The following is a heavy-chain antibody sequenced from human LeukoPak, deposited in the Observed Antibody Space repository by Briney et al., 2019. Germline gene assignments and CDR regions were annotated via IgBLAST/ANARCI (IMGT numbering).Heavy chain of an antibody. J-gene: IGHJ4*02. CDR3: ARAHYYDSSGLDF. CDR1: GFTFSSYG. D-gene: IGHD3-22*01. CDR2: ISSSGSTI. Sequence: GGSLRLSCAASGFTFSSYGMNWVRQAPGKGLGWVSYISSSGSTIYYADSLKGRFTISRDNAKNSLYLQMNSLRAEDTAVYYCARAHYYDSSGLDFWGQGTLVTVSS. V-gene: IGHV3-48*04.